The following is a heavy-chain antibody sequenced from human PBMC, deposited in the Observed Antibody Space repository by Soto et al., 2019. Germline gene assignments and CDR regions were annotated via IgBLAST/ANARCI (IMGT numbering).Heavy chain of an antibody. Sequence: QLQESGPGLVKPSETLSLTCTVSGAAMSSYYWSWVRQSPGKGRAWIGYFYNTGTTDYHPSIKSGVTISVERSKFQFSLKLTSVTAADTAVYYCANDSTGDYSDAFDVWGQGARVIVSS. D-gene: IGHD3-22*01. CDR3: ANDSTGDYSDAFDV. CDR1: GAAMSSYY. J-gene: IGHJ3*01. V-gene: IGHV4-59*03. CDR2: FYNTGTT.